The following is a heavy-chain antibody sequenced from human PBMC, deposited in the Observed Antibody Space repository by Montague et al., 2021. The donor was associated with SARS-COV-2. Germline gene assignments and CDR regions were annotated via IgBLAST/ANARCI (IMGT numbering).Heavy chain of an antibody. CDR3: ARRGKAITVPYFDY. D-gene: IGHD3-3*01. CDR2: ISSGGLSI. Sequence: SLRLSCAASGFSFSDHYMTWIRQAPGKGLEWVSYISSGGLSIYYSDSAKGRFTISRDNANKTLFLQMNSLRAEDTAVYYCARRGKAITVPYFDYWGQGTPVAVSS. CDR1: GFSFSDHY. J-gene: IGHJ4*02. V-gene: IGHV3-11*01.